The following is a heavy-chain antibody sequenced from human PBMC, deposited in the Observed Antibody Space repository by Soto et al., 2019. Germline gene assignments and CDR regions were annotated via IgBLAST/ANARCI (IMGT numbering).Heavy chain of an antibody. CDR1: GFTFSSYA. Sequence: EVQLLESGGGLVQPGGSLRLSCAASGFTFSSYAMSWVRQAPGKGLESVSAISGSGGSTYYADSVKGRFTISRDNSKNPLYRQMNGLRAEDTVVYYCRGYYDFWSGYHYYYYYGMAVWGQGTTVAVSS. V-gene: IGHV3-23*01. D-gene: IGHD3-3*01. CDR3: RGYYDFWSGYHYYYYYGMAV. J-gene: IGHJ6*02. CDR2: ISGSGGST.